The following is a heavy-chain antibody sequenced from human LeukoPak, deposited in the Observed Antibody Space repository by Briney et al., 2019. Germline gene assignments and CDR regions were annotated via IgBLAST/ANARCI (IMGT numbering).Heavy chain of an antibody. V-gene: IGHV4-59*08. CDR1: GGSISSYY. J-gene: IGHJ4*02. D-gene: IGHD2/OR15-2a*01. CDR2: ISDIGSI. Sequence: SETLSLTCTVSGGSISSYYWSWIRQPPGKGLEWIAYISDIGSINYNPFLKSRVTISLDTSKNQFSLKLSSVTAADTAVYYCAGHHPRNTVDFWGQGTLVTVSS. CDR3: AGHHPRNTVDF.